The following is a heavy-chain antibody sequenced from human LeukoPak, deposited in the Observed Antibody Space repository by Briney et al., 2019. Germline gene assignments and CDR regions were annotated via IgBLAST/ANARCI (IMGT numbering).Heavy chain of an antibody. J-gene: IGHJ4*02. CDR2: IDPSDSYT. CDR3: AYAVGDYDSFDY. V-gene: IGHV5-10-1*01. Sequence: GESLKISLKGSGYSFTSYWITWVRQMPGKGLEWMGTIDPSDSYTNYSTSFQGHVTHSADKSISAAYLQRSSLKASGTAMYYCAYAVGDYDSFDYGGEEPLLRVPS. CDR1: GYSFTSYW. D-gene: IGHD3-22*01.